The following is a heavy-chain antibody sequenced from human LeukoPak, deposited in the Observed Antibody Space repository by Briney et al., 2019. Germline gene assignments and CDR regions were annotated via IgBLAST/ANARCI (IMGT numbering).Heavy chain of an antibody. J-gene: IGHJ6*03. CDR2: IYYSGST. Sequence: SETLSLTCTVSGGSISSYSYYWGWIRQPPGKGLEWIGSIYYSGSTYYNPSLKSRVTISVDTSKNQFSLKLSSVTAADTAVYYCASSTGRYYMDVWGKGTTVTISS. D-gene: IGHD1-14*01. CDR1: GGSISSYSYY. V-gene: IGHV4-39*07. CDR3: ASSTGRYYMDV.